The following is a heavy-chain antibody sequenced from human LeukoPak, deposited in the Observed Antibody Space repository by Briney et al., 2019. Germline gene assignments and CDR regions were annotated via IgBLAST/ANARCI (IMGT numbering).Heavy chain of an antibody. CDR1: GFTFSSXX. V-gene: IGHV3-23*01. CDR2: ISGSGGST. Sequence: AXSGFTFSSXXXXWVRQAPGKXXXXXSAISGSGGSTYYADSVKGRFTMSRDNSKNTLYLQMNSLRAEDTAVYYCAKDGRGQQLVYYYYYYMDVWGKGTTVTVSS. J-gene: IGHJ6*03. CDR3: AKDGRGQQLVYYYYYYMDV. D-gene: IGHD6-13*01.